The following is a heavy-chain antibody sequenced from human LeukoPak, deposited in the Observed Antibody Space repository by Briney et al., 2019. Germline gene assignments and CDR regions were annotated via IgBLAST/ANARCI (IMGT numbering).Heavy chain of an antibody. D-gene: IGHD3-22*01. V-gene: IGHV1-2*02. CDR3: ARSLGHDSSGYYLNDAFDI. CDR1: GYTFTGYY. Sequence: GASVKASCKASGYTFTGYYMHWVRQAPGQGLEWTGWINPNSGGTNYAQKFQGRVTMTRDTSISTAYMELSRLRSDDTAVYYCARSLGHDSSGYYLNDAFDIWGQGTMVTVSS. J-gene: IGHJ3*02. CDR2: INPNSGGT.